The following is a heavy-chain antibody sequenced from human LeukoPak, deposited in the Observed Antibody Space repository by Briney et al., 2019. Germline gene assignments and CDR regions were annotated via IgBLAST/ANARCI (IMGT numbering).Heavy chain of an antibody. Sequence: GGSLRLSCAASGFTFSSYWMSWVRQAPGKGLEWVSYISSSGSTIYYADSVKGRFTISRDNAKNSLYLQMNSLRAEDTAVYYCARVQGGYSYGYDYYYMDVWGKGTTVTVSS. CDR1: GFTFSSYW. CDR2: ISSSGSTI. D-gene: IGHD5-18*01. V-gene: IGHV3-48*04. CDR3: ARVQGGYSYGYDYYYMDV. J-gene: IGHJ6*03.